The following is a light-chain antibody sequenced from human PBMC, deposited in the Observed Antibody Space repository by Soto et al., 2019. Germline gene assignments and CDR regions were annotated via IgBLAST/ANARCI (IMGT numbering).Light chain of an antibody. V-gene: IGLV2-8*01. CDR3: SSYAGSNNHV. CDR2: EVN. Sequence: QSALTQPPSASGSPGQSVTISCTGTSSDVGGYNYVSWYQQHPGKAPKLMIYEVNKRPSGVPDRFSGSKSGNTASLTVSGLQAEDEADYYCSSYAGSNNHVFDTGTKVTVL. CDR1: SSDVGGYNY. J-gene: IGLJ1*01.